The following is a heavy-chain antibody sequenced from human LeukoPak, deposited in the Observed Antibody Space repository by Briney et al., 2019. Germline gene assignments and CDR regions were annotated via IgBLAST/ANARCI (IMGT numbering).Heavy chain of an antibody. D-gene: IGHD4/OR15-4a*01. Sequence: GGSLRLSCAASGFTFTSYWMYWVRQAPGKGLVWVSLINTDGSSTNYADSVKGRFTISRDNAKNTVYLQMNSLRAEDTAVYYCHGANAENWGQGTLVTVSS. CDR2: INTDGSST. J-gene: IGHJ1*01. V-gene: IGHV3-74*01. CDR3: HGANAEN. CDR1: GFTFTSYW.